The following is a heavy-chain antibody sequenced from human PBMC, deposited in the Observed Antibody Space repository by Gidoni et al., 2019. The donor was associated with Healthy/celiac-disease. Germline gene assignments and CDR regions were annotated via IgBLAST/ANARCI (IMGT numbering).Heavy chain of an antibody. CDR2: IYWDDDK. V-gene: IGHV2-5*02. Sequence: QITLKESGPTLVKPTQTLPLTCTFSVFSPSTSAVGVGWTRQPAVKALEWLALIYWDDDKRYSPSLKSRLTITKDNSKKQVVITMTNMDPVDTATYYCAHRRGAPGYFEYWGQGTLVTVSS. J-gene: IGHJ4*02. CDR1: VFSPSTSAVG. CDR3: AHRRGAPGYFEY. D-gene: IGHD3-10*01.